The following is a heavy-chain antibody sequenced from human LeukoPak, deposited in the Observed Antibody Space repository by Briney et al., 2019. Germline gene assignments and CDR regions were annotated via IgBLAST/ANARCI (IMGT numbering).Heavy chain of an antibody. CDR3: ARLGPGGFGELTRYYYYMDV. CDR2: IYYSGST. Sequence: SETLSLTCTVSGGSISSSSYYWGWIRQPPGKGLEWNGSIYYSGSTYYNPSLKSRVTISVDTSKNRFSLKLSSVTAADTAVYYCARLGPGGFGELTRYYYYMDVWGKGTTVTVSS. CDR1: GGSISSSSYY. D-gene: IGHD3-10*01. J-gene: IGHJ6*03. V-gene: IGHV4-39*01.